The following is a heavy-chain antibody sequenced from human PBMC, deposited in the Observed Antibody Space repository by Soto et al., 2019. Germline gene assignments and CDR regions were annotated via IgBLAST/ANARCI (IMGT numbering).Heavy chain of an antibody. J-gene: IGHJ5*02. CDR1: GFRFSEHA. D-gene: IGHD2-2*03. CDR2: IRNTPYGGTT. Sequence: DVQLVESGGGLVAPGRSLRLSCNCSGFRFSEHAMTWVRQAPGKGLEWVGFIRNTPYGGTTDYAASVRGRFTILRDDSASIAYLQMNSLKTEDSGLYYCSRGSFGYYGPWGPGTLVTVSA. V-gene: IGHV3-49*04. CDR3: SRGSFGYYGP.